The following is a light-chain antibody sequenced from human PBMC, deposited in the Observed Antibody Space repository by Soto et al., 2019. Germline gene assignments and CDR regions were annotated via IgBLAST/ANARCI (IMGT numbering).Light chain of an antibody. CDR1: QSVLHSSNKKNY. CDR3: HQYYTTPPYT. CDR2: WAS. V-gene: IGKV4-1*01. Sequence: DIVMTQSPDSLAVSLGERATINCKSRQSVLHSSNKKNYLAWYQQKPGQPPKLLIYWASTRESGVPDRXIGSWSCADLSHTIRSLQPEDVVVDYCHQYYTTPPYTFGQGTKLEIK. J-gene: IGKJ2*01.